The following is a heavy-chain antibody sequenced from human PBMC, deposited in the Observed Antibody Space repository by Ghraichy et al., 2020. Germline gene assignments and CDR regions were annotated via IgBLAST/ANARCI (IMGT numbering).Heavy chain of an antibody. CDR1: GYTFTSYG. CDR3: ARVLGFSSDSYPIDL. V-gene: IGHV1-18*04. J-gene: IGHJ5*02. CDR2: ISVYSGKT. D-gene: IGHD6-25*01. Sequence: VKVSCKASGYTFTSYGVTWVRQAPGQGLEWMGWISVYSGKTNYAERHQGRVSITTDTSTNTAYMELESLTSDDTAVYYCARVLGFSSDSYPIDLWGQGSLVTVSS.